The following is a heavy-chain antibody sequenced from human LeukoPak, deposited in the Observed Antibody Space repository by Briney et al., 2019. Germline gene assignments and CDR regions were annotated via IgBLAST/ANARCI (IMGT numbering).Heavy chain of an antibody. CDR1: GFTFSGYD. D-gene: IGHD4-17*01. CDR2: ISGSSSYI. V-gene: IGHV3-21*01. Sequence: GGSLRLSCAASGFTFSGYDMNWVRQAPGKGLEWVSSISGSSSYIYYADSMKGRFTISRDNGKNSLYLQMNSLRAEDTAVYYCARGDYVYYYYMDVWGKGTTVTISS. CDR3: ARGDYVYYYYMDV. J-gene: IGHJ6*03.